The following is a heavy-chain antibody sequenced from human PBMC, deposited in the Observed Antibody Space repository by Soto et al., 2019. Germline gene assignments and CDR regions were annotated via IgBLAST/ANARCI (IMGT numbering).Heavy chain of an antibody. CDR2: ISWNSGSI. V-gene: IGHV3-9*01. CDR3: AKDNGSGSYLDRKTLRAYNWFDP. D-gene: IGHD3-10*01. J-gene: IGHJ5*02. CDR1: GFTFDDYA. Sequence: GGSLRLSCAASGFTFDDYAMHWVRQAPGKGLEWVSGISWNSGSIGYADSVKGRFTISRDNAKNSLYLQMNSLRAEDTALYYCAKDNGSGSYLDRKTLRAYNWFDPWGQGTLVTVSS.